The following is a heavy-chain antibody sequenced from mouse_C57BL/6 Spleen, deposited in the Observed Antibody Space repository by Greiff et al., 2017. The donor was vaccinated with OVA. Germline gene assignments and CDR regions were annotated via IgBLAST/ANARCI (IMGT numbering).Heavy chain of an antibody. V-gene: IGHV1-80*01. CDR2: IYPGDGDT. CDR3: ARHPSGYAMDY. D-gene: IGHD3-1*01. CDR1: GYAFSSYW. Sequence: QVQLKQSGAELVKPGASVKISCKASGYAFSSYWMNWVKQRPGKGLEWIGQIYPGDGDTNYNGKFKGKATLTADKSSSTAYMQLSSLTSEDSAVYFWARHPSGYAMDYWGQGTSVTVSS. J-gene: IGHJ4*01.